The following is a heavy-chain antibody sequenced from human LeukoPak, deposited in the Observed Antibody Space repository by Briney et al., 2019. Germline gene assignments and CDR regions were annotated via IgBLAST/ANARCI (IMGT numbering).Heavy chain of an antibody. CDR1: GGSISSGDYY. D-gene: IGHD6-19*01. CDR2: IYYSGST. J-gene: IGHJ4*02. CDR3: ARAVSGRFDY. V-gene: IGHV4-30-4*01. Sequence: PSQTLSLTCTVSGGSISSGDYYWRWIRQPPGKGLEWTGYIYYSGSTNYNPSLKSRVTISVDTSKNQFSLKLSSVTAADTAIYYCARAVSGRFDYWGQGTLVTASS.